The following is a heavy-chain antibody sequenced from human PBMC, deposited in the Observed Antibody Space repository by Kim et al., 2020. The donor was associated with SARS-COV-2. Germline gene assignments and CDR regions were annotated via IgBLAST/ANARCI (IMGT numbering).Heavy chain of an antibody. J-gene: IGHJ4*02. D-gene: IGHD3-9*01. Sequence: NPSLKSRVTISIDTSKNQLSRKVTSVTAADTAVYYCARNDILTGYPPDYWGQGTLVTVSS. V-gene: IGHV4-34*01. CDR3: ARNDILTGYPPDY.